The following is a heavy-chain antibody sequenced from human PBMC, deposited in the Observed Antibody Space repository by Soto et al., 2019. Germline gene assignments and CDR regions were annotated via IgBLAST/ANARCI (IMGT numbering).Heavy chain of an antibody. J-gene: IGHJ5*02. Sequence: QVQLVQSGSEVKMPGSSVKVSCKTSGGTFSRPANNVVRQAPGQGLERMGGIIPLFGTTNYAQKFKGRVTISANESTSTAYMELSSLTSEDAAVYYCARAAIHGSSWYFWFDPWGQGTLVTVSS. CDR3: ARAAIHGSSWYFWFDP. CDR1: GGTFSRPA. D-gene: IGHD6-13*01. CDR2: IIPLFGTT. V-gene: IGHV1-69*01.